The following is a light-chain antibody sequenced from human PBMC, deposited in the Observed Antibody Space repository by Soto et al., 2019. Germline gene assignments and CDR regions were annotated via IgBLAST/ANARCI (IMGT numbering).Light chain of an antibody. CDR1: SSDVGGYDY. V-gene: IGLV2-8*01. Sequence: QLVLTQPPSASGSPGQSVTISCAGTSSDVGGYDYVSWYQQHPGKAPKLMIYDVSKRPSGVPDRFSGSKSGNAASLTVSGLQTEDEADYYCSSFAGSNNLVFGGGTKLTVL. CDR3: SSFAGSNNLV. CDR2: DVS. J-gene: IGLJ2*01.